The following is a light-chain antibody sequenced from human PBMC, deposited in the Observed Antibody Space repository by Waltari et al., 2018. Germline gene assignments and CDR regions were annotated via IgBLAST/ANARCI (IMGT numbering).Light chain of an antibody. Sequence: QSVLTQPPSVSEAPRQRATSSCSGSLTNIGTNGVHWYQQVPGKAPKLVIHYDDLLPSGVSDRFSGSKSGTSASLAISGLQFEDEAEYYCAAWDDSLNGRVFGGGTKLTVL. CDR2: YDD. V-gene: IGLV1-36*01. CDR1: LTNIGTNG. J-gene: IGLJ3*02. CDR3: AAWDDSLNGRV.